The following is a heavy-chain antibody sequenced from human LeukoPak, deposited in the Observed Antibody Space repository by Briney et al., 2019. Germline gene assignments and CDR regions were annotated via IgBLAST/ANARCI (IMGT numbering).Heavy chain of an antibody. D-gene: IGHD3-22*01. CDR2: INTDGTSR. J-gene: IGHJ4*02. CDR3: ARDPGGYSPFDY. Sequence: GGSLRLSCAASGFSFSNYWMHWVRQAPGRRLVWVARINTDGTSRNYADSVKGRFTISRDNAKNRVYLQRNSLRAEDTAVYYCARDPGGYSPFDYWGQGTLVTVSS. V-gene: IGHV3-74*01. CDR1: GFSFSNYW.